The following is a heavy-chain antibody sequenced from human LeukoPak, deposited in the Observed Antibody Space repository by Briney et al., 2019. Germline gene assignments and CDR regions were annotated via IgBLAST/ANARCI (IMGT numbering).Heavy chain of an antibody. V-gene: IGHV4-59*08. D-gene: IGHD4-17*01. J-gene: IGHJ3*02. CDR2: IYSTGVT. Sequence: SETLSLTCTVSGGSISSYYWSWIRQPLGEGLEWIGHIYSTGVTKYNPSLKSRASISLDTSKNQFSLRLSSVTAADTAIYYCATYDYGEEDAFDIWGQGTMVTVSS. CDR3: ATYDYGEEDAFDI. CDR1: GGSISSYY.